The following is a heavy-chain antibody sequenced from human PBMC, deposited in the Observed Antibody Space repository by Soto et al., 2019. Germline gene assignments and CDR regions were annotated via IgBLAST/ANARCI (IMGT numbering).Heavy chain of an antibody. V-gene: IGHV3-23*01. CDR3: AKDHREIVVVVTGTFDH. CDR1: GFTFSTYA. Sequence: LRLSCAASGFTFSTYAMSWVRQAPGKGLEWVSSISANGGSTYYTDSVKGRFTISRDNSRNTLYLQMTSLRGEDTAVYYCAKDHREIVVVVTGTFDHWGQGTLVTSPQ. CDR2: ISANGGST. D-gene: IGHD2-15*01. J-gene: IGHJ4*02.